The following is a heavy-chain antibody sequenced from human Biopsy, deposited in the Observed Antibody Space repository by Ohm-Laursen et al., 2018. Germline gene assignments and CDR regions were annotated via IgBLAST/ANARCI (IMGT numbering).Heavy chain of an antibody. CDR3: ARGSNEYGGLYFPH. Sequence: GTLSLTCTVSGGSFTGHYWSWIRQPPGKGLEWIGHISYTGYTSYKSSLKSRVTISLDTSRKHFSLRLTSLATADTAVYYCARGSNEYGGLYFPHWGQGTLVTVSS. CDR2: ISYTGYT. D-gene: IGHD4-23*01. V-gene: IGHV4-59*11. CDR1: GGSFTGHY. J-gene: IGHJ1*01.